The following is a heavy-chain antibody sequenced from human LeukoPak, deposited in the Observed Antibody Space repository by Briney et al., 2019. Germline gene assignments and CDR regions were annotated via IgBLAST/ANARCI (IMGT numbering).Heavy chain of an antibody. CDR1: GGSFSGYY. D-gene: IGHD6-13*01. V-gene: IGHV4-34*01. CDR2: INHSGST. Sequence: PSETLSLTCAVYGGSFSGYYWSWIRQPPGKGLEWIGEINHSGSTNYNPSLKSRVTISVDTSKNQFSLKLSSVTAADPAVYYCARGSSSWLPRGRPRPFDPWGQGTLVTVSS. J-gene: IGHJ5*02. CDR3: ARGSSSWLPRGRPRPFDP.